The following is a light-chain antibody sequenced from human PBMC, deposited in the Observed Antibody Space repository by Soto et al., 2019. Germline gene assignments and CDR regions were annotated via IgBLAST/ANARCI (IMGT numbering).Light chain of an antibody. CDR1: QSISRY. Sequence: DIQITQSPSALSASVEDSVSISSRASQSISRYLNWYQQKPGNAPKLLIFSASGLQSGVLSRFSGGGYGTEFTLTISSLQLEDFATDYCQQSHTNPLTFGGGTKVDI. V-gene: IGKV1-39*01. J-gene: IGKJ4*01. CDR2: SAS. CDR3: QQSHTNPLT.